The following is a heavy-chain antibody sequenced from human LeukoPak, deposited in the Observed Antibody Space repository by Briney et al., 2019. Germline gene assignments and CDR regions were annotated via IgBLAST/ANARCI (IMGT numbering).Heavy chain of an antibody. D-gene: IGHD6-6*01. CDR2: IYYSGST. CDR1: GGSISSSSYY. CDR3: ARDFGSSETLLDY. J-gene: IGHJ4*02. Sequence: SETLSLTCTVSGGSISSSSYYWGWIRQPPGKGLEWIRSIYYSGSTYYNPSLKSRVTISVDTSKNQFSLKLSSVTAADTAVYYCARDFGSSETLLDYWGQGTLVTVSS. V-gene: IGHV4-39*07.